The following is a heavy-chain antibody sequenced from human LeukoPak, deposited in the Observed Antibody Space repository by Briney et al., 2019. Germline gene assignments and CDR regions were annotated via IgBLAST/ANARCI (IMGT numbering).Heavy chain of an antibody. CDR3: ARDLGYCTNGVCYTLIFDY. CDR2: ISAYNGNT. Sequence: APVKVSCKASGYTFTSYGISWVRQAPGQGLEWMGWISAYNGNTNYAQKLQGRVTMTTDTSTSTAYMELRSLRSDDTAVYYCARDLGYCTNGVCYTLIFDYWGQGTLVTVSS. J-gene: IGHJ4*02. CDR1: GYTFTSYG. V-gene: IGHV1-18*01. D-gene: IGHD2-8*01.